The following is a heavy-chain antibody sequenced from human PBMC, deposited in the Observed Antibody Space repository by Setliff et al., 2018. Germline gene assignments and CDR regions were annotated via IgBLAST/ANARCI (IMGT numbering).Heavy chain of an antibody. CDR1: GGSISGYY. Sequence: SETLSLTCSVSGGSISGYYWSWLRQPPGKGLEWIGYIYNNGRTNYHPALKRRVTMSVDTSKNQLSLTLWSVTAADTAVYYCARDWRGETVNLGYMDVWGRGTTVTVSS. CDR2: IYNNGRT. J-gene: IGHJ6*03. V-gene: IGHV4-4*08. D-gene: IGHD3-16*01. CDR3: ARDWRGETVNLGYMDV.